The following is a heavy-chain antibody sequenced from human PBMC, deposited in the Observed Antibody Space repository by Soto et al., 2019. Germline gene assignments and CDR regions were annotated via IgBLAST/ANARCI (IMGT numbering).Heavy chain of an antibody. J-gene: IGHJ5*02. Sequence: GXSVKVSCKTSGGTFSSYAISWVRQAPGQGLEWMGGIIPIFGTANYAQKFQGRVTITADKSTSTAYMELSSLRSEDTGVYYCARDSRFLEWLSWFDPWGQGTQVTGSS. CDR1: GGTFSSYA. CDR2: IIPIFGTA. V-gene: IGHV1-69*06. D-gene: IGHD3-3*01. CDR3: ARDSRFLEWLSWFDP.